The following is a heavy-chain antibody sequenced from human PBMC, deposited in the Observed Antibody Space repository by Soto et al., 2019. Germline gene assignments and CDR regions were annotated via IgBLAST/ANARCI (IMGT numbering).Heavy chain of an antibody. J-gene: IGHJ6*02. CDR2: INPNSGGT. Sequence: SVKVSCNASGSTFTGYYMHWVRQAPVQGLEWMGWINPNSGGTNYAQKFQGCVTMTRDTSISTAYMELSRLRSDDTAVYYCARDLSRSAPQVMDVWGQGTTVTVPS. CDR3: ARDLSRSAPQVMDV. V-gene: IGHV1-2*04. D-gene: IGHD6-6*01. CDR1: GSTFTGYY.